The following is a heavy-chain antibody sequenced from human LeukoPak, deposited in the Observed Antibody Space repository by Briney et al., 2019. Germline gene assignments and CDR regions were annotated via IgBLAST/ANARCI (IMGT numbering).Heavy chain of an antibody. CDR1: VGTITSHY. J-gene: IGHJ5*02. Sequence: PSETLSLTSTVSVGTITSHYWSWLPQSPEKGLEGIVFVYYGGPTNYAPYFQSRVTMSGHTSRSPVYLQLTSVTSADTAVYYCARAPTPNIRPNWFDPWGQGILVTVSS. V-gene: IGHV4-59*11. CDR2: VYYGGPT. CDR3: ARAPTPNIRPNWFDP.